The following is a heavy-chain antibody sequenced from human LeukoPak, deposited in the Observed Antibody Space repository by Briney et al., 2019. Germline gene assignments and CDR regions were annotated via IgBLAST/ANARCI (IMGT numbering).Heavy chain of an antibody. CDR3: ARGRGDWTPGFDP. CDR1: GYTFTSYY. V-gene: IGHV1-46*01. D-gene: IGHD2-21*02. CDR2: INPSGGST. J-gene: IGHJ5*02. Sequence: ASVKVSCKASGYTFTSYYMHWVRQAPGQGLEWMGIINPSGGSTSYAQKFQGRVTMTRDMSTSTVYMELRSLRSDDTAVYYCARGRGDWTPGFDPWGQGTLVTVSS.